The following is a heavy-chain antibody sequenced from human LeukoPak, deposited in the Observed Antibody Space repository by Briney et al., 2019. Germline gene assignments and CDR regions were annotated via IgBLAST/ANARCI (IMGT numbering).Heavy chain of an antibody. CDR3: ARSVLMVYATDAFDI. D-gene: IGHD2-8*01. CDR1: GFTLSSYW. Sequence: GGSLRPSCAASGFTLSSYWMSWVRQAPGKGLEWVANIKQDGSEKYYVDSVKGRFTISRDNAKNSLYLQMNSLRAEDTAVYYCARSVLMVYATDAFDIWGQGTMVTVSS. J-gene: IGHJ3*02. V-gene: IGHV3-7*01. CDR2: IKQDGSEK.